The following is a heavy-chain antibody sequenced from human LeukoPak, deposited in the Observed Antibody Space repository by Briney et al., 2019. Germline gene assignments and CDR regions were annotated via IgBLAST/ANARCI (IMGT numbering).Heavy chain of an antibody. J-gene: IGHJ6*02. D-gene: IGHD2-2*01. CDR1: GFTFSSYS. V-gene: IGHV3-21*01. CDR3: ARDSDCSSTSCSPGYYGMDV. Sequence: GGSLRLSCAASGFTFSSYSMNWVRQAPGKGLEWVSSISSSSSYIYYADSVKGRFTISRDNAKNSLYLQMNSLRAEDTAVYYCARDSDCSSTSCSPGYYGMDVWGQGTTVTVSS. CDR2: ISSSSSYI.